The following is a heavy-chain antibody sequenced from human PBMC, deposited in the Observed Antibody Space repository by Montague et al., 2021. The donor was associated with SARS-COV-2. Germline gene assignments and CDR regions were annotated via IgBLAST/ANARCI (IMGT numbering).Heavy chain of an antibody. CDR1: GFTFSDYY. Sequence: SLRLSCAASGFTFSDYYMSWIRQAPGKGLEWVSYISSSSSYTNYSDSXKGRSTISRDNAKNSLYLQMNSLRAEDTAVYYCARDMRVYYYDSSGYYYYGMDVWGQGTTVTVSS. D-gene: IGHD3-22*01. J-gene: IGHJ6*02. V-gene: IGHV3-11*05. CDR2: ISSSSSYT. CDR3: ARDMRVYYYDSSGYYYYGMDV.